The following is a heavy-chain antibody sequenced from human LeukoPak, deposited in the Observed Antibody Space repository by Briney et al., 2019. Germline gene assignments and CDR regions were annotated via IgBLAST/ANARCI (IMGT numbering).Heavy chain of an antibody. V-gene: IGHV4-34*01. CDR1: GGSFSDDY. D-gene: IGHD6-6*01. CDR3: ARGDVAARLQH. Sequence: SETLSLTCIVYGGSFSDDYWTWIRQPPGKGLEWIGEINHSGSTTCNPSLESRVTMSEDSSKNQFSLRLSSVTAADTAVYYCARGDVAARLQHWGQGSLVTVSS. CDR2: INHSGST. J-gene: IGHJ1*01.